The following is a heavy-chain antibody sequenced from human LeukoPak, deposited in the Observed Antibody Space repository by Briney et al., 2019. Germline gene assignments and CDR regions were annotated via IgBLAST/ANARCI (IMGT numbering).Heavy chain of an antibody. CDR1: XYG. V-gene: IGHV3-33*05. D-gene: IGHD2-15*01. Sequence: XYGMHWVRQAPXKXLEWVAVISYDGSYKYYADSVKGRFIISRDNSKNTLYLQMNSLRAEDTAVFYCARELSGSISRHFDYWGQGTLVTVSS. J-gene: IGHJ4*02. CDR3: ARELSGSISRHFDY. CDR2: ISYDGSYK.